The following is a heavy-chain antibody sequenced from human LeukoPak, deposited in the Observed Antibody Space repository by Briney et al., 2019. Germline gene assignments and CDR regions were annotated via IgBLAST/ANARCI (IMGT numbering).Heavy chain of an antibody. D-gene: IGHD2-8*01. CDR3: ASRSYDANGFYYDF. CDR2: IYYSGST. J-gene: IGHJ4*02. Sequence: SSETLSLTCTVSGGSSSSSYYWGWIRQPPGKGLKWIATIYYSGSTYYTSSLKSRVTISVDTSKNQFFLRLNSVSAADTAVYYCASRSYDANGFYYDFWGQGILVTVSS. V-gene: IGHV4-39*01. CDR1: GGSSSSSYY.